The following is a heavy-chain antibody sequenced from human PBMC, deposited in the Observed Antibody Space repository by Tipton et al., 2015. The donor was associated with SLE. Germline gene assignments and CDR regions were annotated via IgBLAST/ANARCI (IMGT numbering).Heavy chain of an antibody. Sequence: SLRLSCAASGFTFSSYGMHWVRQAPGKGLEWVAFIRYDGSNKYYADSVKGRFTISRDNSKNTLYLQMNSLRAEDTAVYYCARACSSTSCYADAFDIWGQGTMVTVSS. J-gene: IGHJ3*02. CDR3: ARACSSTSCYADAFDI. CDR2: IRYDGSNK. CDR1: GFTFSSYG. V-gene: IGHV3-30*02. D-gene: IGHD2-2*01.